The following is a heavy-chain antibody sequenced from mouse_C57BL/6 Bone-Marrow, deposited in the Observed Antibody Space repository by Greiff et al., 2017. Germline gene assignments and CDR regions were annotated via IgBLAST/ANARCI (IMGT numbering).Heavy chain of an antibody. CDR1: GYAFTNYL. J-gene: IGHJ3*01. Sequence: QVQLQQSGAELVRPGTSVKVSCKASGYAFTNYLIEWVKQRPGQGLEWIGVINPGSGGTNYNEKFKGKATLTADKSSSTAYMQLSSLTSEDSAVYDCARSKNWDSWFAYWGQGTLVTVSA. D-gene: IGHD4-1*01. CDR2: INPGSGGT. V-gene: IGHV1-54*01. CDR3: ARSKNWDSWFAY.